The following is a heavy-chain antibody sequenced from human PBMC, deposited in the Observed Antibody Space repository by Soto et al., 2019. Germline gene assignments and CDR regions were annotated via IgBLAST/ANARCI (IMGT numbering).Heavy chain of an antibody. CDR2: ISAHNGNT. J-gene: IGHJ4*02. Sequence: QVHLVQSGAEVKKPGASVKVSCKGSGYAFTTYGITWVRQAPGQGLEWMGWISAHNGNTNYAQKLPGRVTVTRDTSTSTAYMELRSLRSDDTAVYYCARGRYGHYWGQGARVTVSS. CDR3: ARGRYGHY. V-gene: IGHV1-18*01. D-gene: IGHD1-1*01. CDR1: GYAFTTYG.